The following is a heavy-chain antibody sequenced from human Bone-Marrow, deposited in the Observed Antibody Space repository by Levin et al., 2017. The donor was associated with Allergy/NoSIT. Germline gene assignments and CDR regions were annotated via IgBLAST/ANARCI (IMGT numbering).Heavy chain of an antibody. Sequence: LSLTCAASGFTFRSYAMSWVRQAPGKGLEWVSAISGSGGSTYYADSVKGRFTISRDNSKNTLYLQMNSLRAEDTAVYYCAKSSSSGWYKDWFDPWGQGTLVTVSS. V-gene: IGHV3-23*01. J-gene: IGHJ5*02. CDR2: ISGSGGST. CDR1: GFTFRSYA. CDR3: AKSSSSGWYKDWFDP. D-gene: IGHD6-19*01.